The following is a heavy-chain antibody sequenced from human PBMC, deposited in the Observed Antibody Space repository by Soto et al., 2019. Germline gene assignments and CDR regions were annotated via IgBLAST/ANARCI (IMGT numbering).Heavy chain of an antibody. J-gene: IGHJ1*01. CDR1: GFTFSSYG. Sequence: GGSLRLSCAASGFTFSSYGMHWVRQAPGKGLEWVAVIWYDGSNKYYADSVKGRFTISRDNSKNTLYLQMNSLRAEDTAVYYCAREGALDYDILTGYYTSEYFQHWGQGTLVTVSS. CDR3: AREGALDYDILTGYYTSEYFQH. V-gene: IGHV3-33*01. CDR2: IWYDGSNK. D-gene: IGHD3-9*01.